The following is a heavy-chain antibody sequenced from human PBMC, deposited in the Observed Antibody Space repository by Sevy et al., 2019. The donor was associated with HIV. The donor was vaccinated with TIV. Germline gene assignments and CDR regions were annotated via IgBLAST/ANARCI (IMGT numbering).Heavy chain of an antibody. D-gene: IGHD4-17*01. V-gene: IGHV4-30-2*01. CDR1: GGSISSGAYS. CDR3: ARDGGTLTTPGSFDI. Sequence: SETLSLTCAVSGGSISSGAYSWNWIRQAPGKGLEWIGYIFHTGNVYYNPSLKGRVTISVDRSKGQFSLRLSSVTAADTAVFYCARDGGTLTTPGSFDIWGQGIMVTVSS. J-gene: IGHJ3*02. CDR2: IFHTGNV.